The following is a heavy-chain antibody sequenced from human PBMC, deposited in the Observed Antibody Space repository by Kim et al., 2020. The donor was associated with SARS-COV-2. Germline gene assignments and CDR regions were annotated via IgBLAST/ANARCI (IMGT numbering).Heavy chain of an antibody. Sequence: GESLKISCKGSGYSFTSYWISWVRQMPGKGLEWMGRIDPSDSYTNYSPSFQGHVTISADKSISTAYLQWSSLKASDTAMYYCARHGASSSWYGAGSNWFDPWGQGTLVTVSS. CDR2: IDPSDSYT. J-gene: IGHJ5*02. CDR3: ARHGASSSWYGAGSNWFDP. V-gene: IGHV5-10-1*01. D-gene: IGHD6-13*01. CDR1: GYSFTSYW.